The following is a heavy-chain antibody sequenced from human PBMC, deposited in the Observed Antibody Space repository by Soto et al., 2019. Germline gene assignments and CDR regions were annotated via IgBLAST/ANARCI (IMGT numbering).Heavy chain of an antibody. D-gene: IGHD1-1*01. V-gene: IGHV5-51*01. Sequence: PGESLKISCKASGYSFTDDWIGWVRQMPGKGLEWMGIIYPDDSDIRYSPSSQGQVTISVDRSITTAYLQWSSLRASDTAIYYCARHSNCSTGSRFDPWGQRTPVTVSS. CDR3: ARHSNCSTGSRFDP. CDR2: IYPDDSDI. CDR1: GYSFTDDW. J-gene: IGHJ5*02.